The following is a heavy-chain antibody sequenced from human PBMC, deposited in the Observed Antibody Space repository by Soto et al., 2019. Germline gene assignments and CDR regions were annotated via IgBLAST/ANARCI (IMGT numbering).Heavy chain of an antibody. CDR3: ARSALLWFGESHGGMDV. D-gene: IGHD3-10*01. CDR2: INPNSGGT. J-gene: IGHJ6*02. V-gene: IGHV1-2*04. Sequence: QVQLVQSGAEVKKPGASVKVSCKASGYTFTGYYMHWVRQAPGQGLEWMGWINPNSGGTNYAQKFQGWVTRARDTSISTAYMELSRLRADDTAVYYCARSALLWFGESHGGMDVWGQGTTVTVSS. CDR1: GYTFTGYY.